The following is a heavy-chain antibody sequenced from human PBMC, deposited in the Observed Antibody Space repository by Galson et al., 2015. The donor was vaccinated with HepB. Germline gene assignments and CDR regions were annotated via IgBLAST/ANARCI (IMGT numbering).Heavy chain of an antibody. Sequence: SLRLSCAASGFTFSSYWMHWVRQAPGKGLVWVSRINSDGSSTSYADSVKGRFTISRDDAKNTLYLQMNSLRAEDTAVYYCASIPWIAAAGTYYYYGMDVWGQGTTVTVSS. D-gene: IGHD6-13*01. CDR1: GFTFSSYW. V-gene: IGHV3-74*01. J-gene: IGHJ6*02. CDR3: ASIPWIAAAGTYYYYGMDV. CDR2: INSDGSST.